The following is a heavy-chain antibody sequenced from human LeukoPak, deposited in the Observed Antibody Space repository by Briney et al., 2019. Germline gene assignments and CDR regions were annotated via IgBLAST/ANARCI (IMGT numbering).Heavy chain of an antibody. Sequence: SVKVSCKASGGTFSSYAISWVRQAPGQGLEWMGRIIPIFGTANYAQKFQGRVTITADKSTSIAYMELSSLRSEDTAVYYCARDQDIVVVPAAGFDPWGQGTLVTVSS. CDR2: IIPIFGTA. D-gene: IGHD2-2*01. CDR3: ARDQDIVVVPAAGFDP. V-gene: IGHV1-69*06. CDR1: GGTFSSYA. J-gene: IGHJ5*02.